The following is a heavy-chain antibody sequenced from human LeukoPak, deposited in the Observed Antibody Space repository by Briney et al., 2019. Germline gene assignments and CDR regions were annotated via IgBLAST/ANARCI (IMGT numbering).Heavy chain of an antibody. D-gene: IGHD2-15*01. CDR2: INHSGST. J-gene: IGHJ3*02. Sequence: PSETLSLTCAVYGGSFSGYYWSWIRQPPGKGLEWIGEINHSGSTNYNPSLRSRVTISVDTSNNQFSLRLGSVTAADTAVYHCARHCCSGPAKRVFDIWGQGTMVTVSS. V-gene: IGHV4-34*01. CDR1: GGSFSGYY. CDR3: ARHCCSGPAKRVFDI.